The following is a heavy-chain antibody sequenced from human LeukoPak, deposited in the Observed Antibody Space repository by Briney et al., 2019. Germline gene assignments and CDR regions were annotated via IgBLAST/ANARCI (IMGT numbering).Heavy chain of an antibody. J-gene: IGHJ5*02. CDR3: ARGDLKSDWFDP. Sequence: PSETLSLTCTVSGGSSSSDLYYWHWIRQPAGKGLEWIGRFYNSGRTNFNPSLKSRVTISADTSKNQFSLKLRSVTAADTAVYYCARGDLKSDWFDPWGQGTLVIVST. CDR1: GGSSSSDLYY. D-gene: IGHD3-3*01. V-gene: IGHV4-61*02. CDR2: FYNSGRT.